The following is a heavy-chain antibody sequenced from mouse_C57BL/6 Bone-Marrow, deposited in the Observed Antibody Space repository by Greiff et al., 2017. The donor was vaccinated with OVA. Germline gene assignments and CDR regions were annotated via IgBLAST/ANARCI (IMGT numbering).Heavy chain of an antibody. CDR2: IWGGGST. Sequence: VQLQQSGPGLVAPSQSLSITCTVSGFSLTSYGVDWVRQPPGKGLEWLGVIWGGGSTNYNSALMSRLSISKDNSKSQVSVKMNRLHTDDTAMYYFAKRQLQGYAMDYWGQGTSVTVSS. V-gene: IGHV2-9*01. D-gene: IGHD3-2*01. J-gene: IGHJ4*01. CDR1: GFSLTSYG. CDR3: AKRQLQGYAMDY.